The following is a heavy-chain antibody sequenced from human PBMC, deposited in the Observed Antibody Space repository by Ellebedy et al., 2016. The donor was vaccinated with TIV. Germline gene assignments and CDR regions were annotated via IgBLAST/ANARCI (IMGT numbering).Heavy chain of an antibody. CDR1: GGSFSGYY. Sequence: SQTLSLTCAVYGGSFSGYYWSWIRQPPGKGLEWIGDIIHFGNTNYSPSLKSRVTISLDTSKREFPLKLSSVTAADTAVYYCARGGGYSGYDLGDYWGQGTLVTVSS. CDR2: IIHFGNT. J-gene: IGHJ4*02. CDR3: ARGGGYSGYDLGDY. D-gene: IGHD5-12*01. V-gene: IGHV4-34*12.